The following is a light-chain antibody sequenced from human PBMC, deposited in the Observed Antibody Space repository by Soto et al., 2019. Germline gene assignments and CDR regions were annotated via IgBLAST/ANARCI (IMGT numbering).Light chain of an antibody. Sequence: DIQMTQSLSTLSASVGDRVTITCRASQSISTWLAWYQQKPGKAPKLLIYTASSLESGVPSRFSGSGSGTEFTLTISSLQPDDFATYYCQQYDTAWTFGQGTKVEIK. V-gene: IGKV1-5*03. CDR3: QQYDTAWT. CDR2: TAS. J-gene: IGKJ1*01. CDR1: QSISTW.